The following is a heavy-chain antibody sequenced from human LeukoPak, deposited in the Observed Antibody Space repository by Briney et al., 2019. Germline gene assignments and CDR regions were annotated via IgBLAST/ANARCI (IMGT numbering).Heavy chain of an antibody. CDR3: ARGVIPYCSGGSCYRDKAYYFDY. V-gene: IGHV4-4*02. J-gene: IGHJ4*02. CDR1: GGSISSSNW. D-gene: IGHD2-15*01. Sequence: SGTLSLTCAVSGGSISSSNWWSWVRQPPGKGLEWIGEIYHSGSTYYNPSLKSRVTISVDTSKNQFSLKLSSVTAADTAVYYCARGVIPYCSGGSCYRDKAYYFDYWGQGTLVTVSS. CDR2: IYHSGST.